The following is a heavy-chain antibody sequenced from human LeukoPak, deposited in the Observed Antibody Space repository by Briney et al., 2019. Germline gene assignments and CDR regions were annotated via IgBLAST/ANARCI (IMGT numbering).Heavy chain of an antibody. CDR3: ARDIRAVTTWAHYYYGMDV. D-gene: IGHD4-4*01. CDR1: GFTFSSYS. V-gene: IGHV3-21*01. J-gene: IGHJ6*02. Sequence: GGSLRLSCAASGFTFSSYSMNWVRQAPGKGLEWVSSISSSSSYIHYADSVKGRFTISRDNAKNSLYLQMNSLRAEDTAVYYCARDIRAVTTWAHYYYGMDVWGQGTTVTVSS. CDR2: ISSSSSYI.